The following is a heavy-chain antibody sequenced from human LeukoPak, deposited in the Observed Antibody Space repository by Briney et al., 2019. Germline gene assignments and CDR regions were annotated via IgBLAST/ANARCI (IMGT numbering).Heavy chain of an antibody. J-gene: IGHJ5*02. CDR2: IYHSGST. CDR1: GGSISSGGYS. Sequence: SETLSLTCAVSGGSISSGGYSWSWIRQPPGTGLEWIGYIYHSGSTYYNPSLKSRVTISVDRSKNQFSLKLSSVTAADTAVYYCASRGGRSYNWFDPWGQGTLVTVSS. CDR3: ASRGGRSYNWFDP. V-gene: IGHV4-30-2*01. D-gene: IGHD6-6*01.